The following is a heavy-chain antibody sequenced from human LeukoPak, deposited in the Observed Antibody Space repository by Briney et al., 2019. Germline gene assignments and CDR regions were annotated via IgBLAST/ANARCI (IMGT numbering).Heavy chain of an antibody. CDR1: GFTFSSYD. D-gene: IGHD3-3*01. CDR2: ISFDGSNK. V-gene: IGHV3-30*03. J-gene: IGHJ6*03. Sequence: PGRSLRLSCAASGFTFSSYDMHWVRQAPGKGLEWVAVISFDGSNKYYADSVKGRFTISRDNAKNSLYLQMNSLRAEDTAVYYCVRGSLASGVVVYYYYYLDVWGKGTTVTVSS. CDR3: VRGSLASGVVVYYYYYLDV.